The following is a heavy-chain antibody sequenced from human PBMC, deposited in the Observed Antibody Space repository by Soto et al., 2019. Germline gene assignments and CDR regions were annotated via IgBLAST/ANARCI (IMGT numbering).Heavy chain of an antibody. D-gene: IGHD2-2*01. J-gene: IGHJ3*02. Sequence: GGSLRLSCAASGFTFSSYAMSWVRQAPGKGLEGVSSISSSSSYIYYADSVKGRFTISRDNAKNSLYLQMNSLRAEDTAVYYCARGRSDIVVVPAAVKPAFEIWGQGTMVTVS. V-gene: IGHV3-21*01. CDR2: ISSSSSYI. CDR3: ARGRSDIVVVPAAVKPAFEI. CDR1: GFTFSSYA.